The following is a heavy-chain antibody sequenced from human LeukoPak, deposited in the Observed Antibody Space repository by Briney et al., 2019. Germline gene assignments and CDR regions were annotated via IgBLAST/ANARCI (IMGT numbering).Heavy chain of an antibody. CDR2: ISSSGSTI. CDR1: GFTFSSYE. D-gene: IGHD4-17*01. CDR3: ARANSGDYGDAFDI. Sequence: GGSLRLSCAASGFTFSSYEMNWVRQAPGKGLEWVSYISSSGSTIYYADSVKGRFTISRDNAKNSLYLQMNSLRAEDTAVYYCARANSGDYGDAFDIWGQGTMVTVSS. V-gene: IGHV3-48*03. J-gene: IGHJ3*02.